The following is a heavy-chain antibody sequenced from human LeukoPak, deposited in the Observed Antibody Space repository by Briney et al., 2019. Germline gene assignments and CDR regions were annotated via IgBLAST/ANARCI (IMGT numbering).Heavy chain of an antibody. V-gene: IGHV3-48*03. CDR3: ARGAVGADY. CDR1: GFTLTSYE. J-gene: IGHJ4*02. D-gene: IGHD3-16*01. CDR2: ISSTGTTI. Sequence: GGPLRLSCAASGFTLTSYEMNWVRQAPGKGLEWVSYISSTGTTIYYADSVKGRFTISRDSAKNSVYLQMNSLRAEDTAVYYCARGAVGADYWGQGTLVTVSS.